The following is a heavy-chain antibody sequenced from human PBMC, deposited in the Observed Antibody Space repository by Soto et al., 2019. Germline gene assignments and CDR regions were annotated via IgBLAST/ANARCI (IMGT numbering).Heavy chain of an antibody. V-gene: IGHV4-4*02. J-gene: IGHJ4*02. Sequence: QVQLQESGPGLVKPSGTLSLTCAVSSDSISSNYWWNWVRQPPGKGLEWIGEIYHSGRTNYNPSLKSRVTISVDKSKNQFSLEVRSLTAADTAVYYGAVATVYRLDYWGQGTLVTVSS. CDR3: AVATVYRLDY. CDR2: IYHSGRT. CDR1: SDSISSNYW. D-gene: IGHD4-17*01.